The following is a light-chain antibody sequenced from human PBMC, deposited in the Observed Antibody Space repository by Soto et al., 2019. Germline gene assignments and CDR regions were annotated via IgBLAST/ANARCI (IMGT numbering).Light chain of an antibody. CDR1: SSDVGGYNY. J-gene: IGLJ2*01. V-gene: IGLV2-8*01. Sequence: HSALTQPPSASGSPGQSVTISCTGTSSDVGGYNYVSWYQQHPGKAPKLMIYEVSKRPSGVPDRFSGSKSGNTASLAVSGLQAEDEADYYCSSYVGSNNLVFGGGTKLTVL. CDR2: EVS. CDR3: SSYVGSNNLV.